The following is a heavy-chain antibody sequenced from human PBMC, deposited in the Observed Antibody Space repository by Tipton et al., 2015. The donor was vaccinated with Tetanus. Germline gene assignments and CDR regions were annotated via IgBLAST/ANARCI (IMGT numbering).Heavy chain of an antibody. CDR1: GYIFTNYW. V-gene: IGHV5-51*01. J-gene: IGHJ4*02. CDR2: IYPGDYDT. CDR3: ARAHCSDGVCNFDF. D-gene: IGHD2-8*01. Sequence: MQLVQSGGEVKKPGESQKISCKGSGYIFTNYWIGWVRQMPGKGLEWMGIIYPGDYDTRYRPSFQGQVTISVDKSINTAYLQWSSLKASDTSMFYCARAHCSDGVCNFDFWGQGALVTVAS.